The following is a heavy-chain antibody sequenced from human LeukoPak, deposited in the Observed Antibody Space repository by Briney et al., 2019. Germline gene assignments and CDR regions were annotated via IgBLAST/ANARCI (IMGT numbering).Heavy chain of an antibody. CDR3: ARGGVWSYLDY. CDR1: GGSFSGYC. V-gene: IGHV4-34*01. J-gene: IGHJ4*02. Sequence: SETLSLTCAVYGGSFSGYCWSWIRQPPGKGLEWIGSIYHSGSTYYNPSLKSRVTISVDTSKNQFSLKMSSVTAADTAVYYCARGGVWSYLDYWGQGTLLVTVSS. CDR2: IYHSGST. D-gene: IGHD2-21*01.